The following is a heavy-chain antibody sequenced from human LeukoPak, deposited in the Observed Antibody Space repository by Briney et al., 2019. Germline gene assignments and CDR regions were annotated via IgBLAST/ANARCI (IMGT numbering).Heavy chain of an antibody. Sequence: ASVKVSCKASGYTFTGYYWHWVRQAPGQGLEWMGWINPKSGGTKYAQKLQGRVTMTRDTSISTAYMELSRLRSDDTAVYYCARGRMDVPAALPDFWGQGTLVTVSS. CDR3: ARGRMDVPAALPDF. D-gene: IGHD2-2*01. V-gene: IGHV1-2*02. CDR2: INPKSGGT. J-gene: IGHJ4*02. CDR1: GYTFTGYY.